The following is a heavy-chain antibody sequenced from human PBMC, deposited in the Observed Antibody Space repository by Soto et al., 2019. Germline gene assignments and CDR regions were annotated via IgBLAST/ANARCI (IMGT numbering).Heavy chain of an antibody. CDR2: TYYRSKWYN. J-gene: IGHJ6*02. CDR3: VRSRVFIAVAGMATYYYYYGMDV. CDR1: GDSFSSDIAA. V-gene: IGHV6-1*01. Sequence: SQTLSLTCAISGDSFSSDIAAWNWIRQSTSRDLEWLGRTYYRSKWYNDYAVSVNGRITINPDTSKNHFSLQLNSVTPEDTAVYYCVRSRVFIAVAGMATYYYYYGMDVWGRGTTVTVSS. D-gene: IGHD6-19*01.